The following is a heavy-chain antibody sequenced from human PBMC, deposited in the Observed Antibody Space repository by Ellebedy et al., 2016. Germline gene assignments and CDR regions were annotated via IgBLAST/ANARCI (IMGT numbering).Heavy chain of an antibody. CDR2: IWYDGSNK. V-gene: IGHV3-33*01. CDR3: ARDREAYSSGWYVSFDY. CDR1: GFTFSSYG. J-gene: IGHJ4*02. Sequence: GGSLRLSCAASGFTFSSYGMHWVRQAPGKGLEWVAVIWYDGSNKYYADSVKGRFTISRDNSKNTLYLQMNSLRAEDTAVYYCARDREAYSSGWYVSFDYWGQGTLVTVSS. D-gene: IGHD6-19*01.